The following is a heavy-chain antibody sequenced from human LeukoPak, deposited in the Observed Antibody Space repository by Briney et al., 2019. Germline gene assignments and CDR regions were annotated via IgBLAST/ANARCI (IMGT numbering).Heavy chain of an antibody. CDR2: ISGTSGRT. CDR3: AKRYCSGGSCYHRYFDC. J-gene: IGHJ4*02. CDR1: GFTFSSSA. Sequence: TGGSLRLSCAASGFTFSSSAMTWVRQAPGKGLEWVSTISGTSGRTYYADSVKGRFTISRDNSKNTLYLQMNGLRAEDTAVYYCAKRYCSGGSCYHRYFDCWGQGTLVTVSS. V-gene: IGHV3-23*01. D-gene: IGHD2-15*01.